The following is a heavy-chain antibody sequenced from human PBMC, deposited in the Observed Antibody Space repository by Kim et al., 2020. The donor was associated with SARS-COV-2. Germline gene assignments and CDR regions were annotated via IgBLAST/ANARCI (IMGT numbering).Heavy chain of an antibody. J-gene: IGHJ6*02. CDR3: ARVRLRYFDWLSHRGDYYYYGMDV. CDR2: ISYDGSNK. D-gene: IGHD3-9*01. V-gene: IGHV3-30*04. CDR1: GFTFSSYA. Sequence: GGSLRLSCAASGFTFSSYAMHWVRQAPGKGLEWVAVISYDGSNKYYADSVKGRFTISRDNSKNTLYLQMNSLRAEDTAVYYCARVRLRYFDWLSHRGDYYYYGMDVWGQGTTVTVSS.